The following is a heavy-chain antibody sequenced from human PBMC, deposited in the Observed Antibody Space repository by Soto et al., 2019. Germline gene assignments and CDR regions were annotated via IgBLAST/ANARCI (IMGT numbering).Heavy chain of an antibody. D-gene: IGHD4-17*01. CDR3: ARDIDYGDDTYYYYYMDV. CDR2: ISAYNGNT. CDR1: GYTFTSYG. Sequence: QVQLVQSGAEVKKPGASVKVSCKASGYTFTSYGISWVRQAPGQGLEWIGWISAYNGNTNYAQKLQGRVTMTTDTSTSTAYMELRSLRSDDTAVYYCARDIDYGDDTYYYYYMDVWGKGTTVTVSS. J-gene: IGHJ6*03. V-gene: IGHV1-18*01.